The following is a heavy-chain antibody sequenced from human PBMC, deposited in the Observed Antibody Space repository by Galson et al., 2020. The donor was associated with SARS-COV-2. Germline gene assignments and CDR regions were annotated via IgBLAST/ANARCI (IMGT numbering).Heavy chain of an antibody. D-gene: IGHD6-19*01. CDR3: ARDLAVAGTGDY. CDR2: IVNSGSTI. Sequence: ESLKISCAASGFIFSSYSMNWVRQAPGKGLEWVSYIVNSGSTIYYADSVKGRFTISRDNAKNSLYLQMNNLRDEDTAVYYCARDLAVAGTGDYWGQGTLVTVSS. J-gene: IGHJ4*02. V-gene: IGHV3-48*02. CDR1: GFIFSSYS.